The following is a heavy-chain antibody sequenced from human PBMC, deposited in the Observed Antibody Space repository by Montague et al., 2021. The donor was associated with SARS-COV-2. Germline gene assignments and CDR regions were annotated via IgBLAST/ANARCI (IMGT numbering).Heavy chain of an antibody. V-gene: IGHV3-9*01. CDR2: ISWNSGSI. D-gene: IGHD1-14*01. CDR3: AKDPREPYYYGMDV. Sequence: SLRLSCAASGFTFDDYAMHWVRQAPGKGLEWVSGISWNSGSIGYXDSVKGRFTISRDNAKYSLYLQMNSLRAEDTALYYCAKDPREPYYYGMDVWGQGTTVTVSS. CDR1: GFTFDDYA. J-gene: IGHJ6*02.